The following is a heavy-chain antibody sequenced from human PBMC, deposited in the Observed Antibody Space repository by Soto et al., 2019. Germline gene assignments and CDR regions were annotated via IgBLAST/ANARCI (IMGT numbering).Heavy chain of an antibody. V-gene: IGHV4-59*08. CDR3: ARQGFGPLHGLVDV. D-gene: IGHD3-10*01. CDR2: VHHSWGS. CDR1: GCSSSSYY. Sequence: SETLSLTCTFSGCSSSSYYWSLFRQSPGKRMEWIGYVHHSWGSSYNPSLQSRVAISLDTSKSQFSLKVTSVTATDTAVYYCARQGFGPLHGLVDVWGQGTTVTVSS. J-gene: IGHJ6*02.